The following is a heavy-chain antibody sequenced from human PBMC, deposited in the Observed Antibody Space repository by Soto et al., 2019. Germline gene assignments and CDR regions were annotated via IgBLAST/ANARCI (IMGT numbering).Heavy chain of an antibody. J-gene: IGHJ5*02. Sequence: ASETLSLTCTVSGGSISSSSYYWGWIRQPPGKGLEWIGSIYYSGSTYYNPSLKSRVTISVDTSKNQFSLKLSSVTAADTAVYYCAGHECGGSCYHQPNRFEPWGQATLVTVSS. V-gene: IGHV4-39*01. CDR2: IYYSGST. D-gene: IGHD2-15*01. CDR1: GGSISSSSYY. CDR3: AGHECGGSCYHQPNRFEP.